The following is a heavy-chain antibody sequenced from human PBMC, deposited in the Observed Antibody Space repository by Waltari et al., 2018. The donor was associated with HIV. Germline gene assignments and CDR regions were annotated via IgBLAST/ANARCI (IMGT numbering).Heavy chain of an antibody. J-gene: IGHJ2*01. V-gene: IGHV4-31*03. Sequence: QVQLQESGPGLVKPSQTLSLTCTVSGDSIHSGKYYWAWIRQHAEKGLEWIGFVYYRGGTFSNPSFKSRATISGDTSKNQFSLTLTSMTAADTAVYYCARVVYWYFDLWGRGALVTVSS. CDR1: GDSIHSGKYY. CDR3: ARVVYWYFDL. CDR2: VYYRGGT.